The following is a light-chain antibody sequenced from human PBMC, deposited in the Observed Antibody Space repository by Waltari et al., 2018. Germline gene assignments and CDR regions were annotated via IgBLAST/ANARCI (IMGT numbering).Light chain of an antibody. CDR1: QSISSY. Sequence: DIQMTQSPSSLSASVGDRVTLTCRASQSISSYLNWYQQKPGKAPKLLIYAASSLQSGVPSRFSGSGSWTDFTLTISSLQPEDFATYYCQQSYSTPYTFGQGTKLEIK. V-gene: IGKV1-39*01. CDR2: AAS. J-gene: IGKJ2*01. CDR3: QQSYSTPYT.